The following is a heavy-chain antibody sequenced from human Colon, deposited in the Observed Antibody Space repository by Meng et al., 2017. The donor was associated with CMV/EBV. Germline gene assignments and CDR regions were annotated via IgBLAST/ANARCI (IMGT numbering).Heavy chain of an antibody. V-gene: IGHV4-61*01. Sequence: TVAGASVNSDNNYWSCIRQPPGKGLEFIGYVYYSGSTNYNPYFKGRVTISIDTSKNQFSLKLTSVTAADTAVYYCTRGNSALWDNDHWGQGTLVTVSS. CDR3: TRGNSALWDNDH. CDR1: GASVNSDNNY. D-gene: IGHD3-16*01. J-gene: IGHJ4*02. CDR2: VYYSGST.